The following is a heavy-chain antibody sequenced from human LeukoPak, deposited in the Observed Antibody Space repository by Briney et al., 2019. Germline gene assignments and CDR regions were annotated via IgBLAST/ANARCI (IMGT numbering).Heavy chain of an antibody. Sequence: GASVKVSCKTSGYTFANYDISWVRQAPGQGLEWMGWISPYNGNTNYAQKFQGRVTMTTDTSTSSAYMELSSLRSEDTAVYYCARDQGVTIFGVVTLMAYWGQGTLVTVSS. CDR2: ISPYNGNT. V-gene: IGHV1-18*01. CDR3: ARDQGVTIFGVVTLMAY. J-gene: IGHJ4*02. CDR1: GYTFANYD. D-gene: IGHD3-3*01.